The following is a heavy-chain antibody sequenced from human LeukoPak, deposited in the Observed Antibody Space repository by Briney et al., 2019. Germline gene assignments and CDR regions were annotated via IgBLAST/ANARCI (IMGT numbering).Heavy chain of an antibody. CDR3: ARRSIAAAGNYFDY. J-gene: IGHJ4*02. Sequence: PSETLSLTCTVSGGSISSHYWSWIRQPPGKGLEWIGYIYTSGSTNYNPSIKSRVTISVDTSKNQFSLKVSSVTAADTAVYYCARRSIAAAGNYFDYWGQGTLVTVT. V-gene: IGHV4-4*08. CDR1: GGSISSHY. D-gene: IGHD6-13*01. CDR2: IYTSGST.